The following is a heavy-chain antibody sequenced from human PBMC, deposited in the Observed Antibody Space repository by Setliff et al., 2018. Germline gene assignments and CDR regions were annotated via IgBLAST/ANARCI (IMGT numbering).Heavy chain of an antibody. V-gene: IGHV1-18*01. D-gene: IGHD3-22*01. CDR1: NYTFINYG. CDR2: ISGSSGDA. J-gene: IGHJ5*02. Sequence: ASVKVSCKASNYTFINYGMSWVRQIPGHGLEWMGWISGSSGDATYAQKFQGRVIITLDTLTTTAYMELKNLRSDDTAVYYCARINFYVSSGYYYAPDLWGQGTLVTV. CDR3: ARINFYVSSGYYYAPDL.